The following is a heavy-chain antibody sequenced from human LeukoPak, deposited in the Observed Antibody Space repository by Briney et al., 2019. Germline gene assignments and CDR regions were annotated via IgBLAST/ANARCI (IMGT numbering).Heavy chain of an antibody. Sequence: PGGSLRLSCAASGFTFSSHWMTRVRQAPGKGLEWVANIKQDGSEKYYVDSVKGRFTISRDNAKNSLYLQMNSLRAEDTAVYYCARLYCSSISCYYGYWGQGTLVTVSS. CDR3: ARLYCSSISCYYGY. V-gene: IGHV3-7*03. CDR2: IKQDGSEK. D-gene: IGHD2-2*01. CDR1: GFTFSSHW. J-gene: IGHJ4*02.